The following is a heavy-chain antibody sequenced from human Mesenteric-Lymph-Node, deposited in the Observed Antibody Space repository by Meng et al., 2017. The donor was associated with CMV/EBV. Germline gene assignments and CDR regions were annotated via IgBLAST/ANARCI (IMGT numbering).Heavy chain of an antibody. Sequence: GSLKISCAASGFTFSNYWMSWVRQAPGEGLEWVANIKEDGSGKYYVDSVKGRFTISKDNAKNSLSLQMNSLRAEDTAVYYCARGLYDSSGYYFDAFDIWGQGTMVTVSS. CDR2: IKEDGSGK. D-gene: IGHD3-22*01. J-gene: IGHJ3*02. CDR3: ARGLYDSSGYYFDAFDI. V-gene: IGHV3-7*01. CDR1: GFTFSNYW.